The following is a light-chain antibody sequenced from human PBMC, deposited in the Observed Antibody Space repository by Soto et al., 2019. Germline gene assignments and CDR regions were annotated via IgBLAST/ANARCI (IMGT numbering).Light chain of an antibody. CDR1: QDVDKW. CDR2: KSS. V-gene: IGKV1-5*03. Sequence: LMSQSPSSLSASVGDTVTITCRASQDVDKWLAWYQQKPGKAPKLLIYKSSTLIGGVPSRFSAVGSGTEYSLTISGLQPEDVATYYCQQYSSYWTFGQGTMVEIK. J-gene: IGKJ1*01. CDR3: QQYSSYWT.